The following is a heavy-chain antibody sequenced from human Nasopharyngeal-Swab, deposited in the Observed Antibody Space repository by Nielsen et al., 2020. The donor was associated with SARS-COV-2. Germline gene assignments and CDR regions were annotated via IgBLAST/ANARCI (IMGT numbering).Heavy chain of an antibody. Sequence: SETLSLTCDVNGGTFSGYFWSWIRQAPGKGLEWIGEINHSGITTYNPSLTSRVTISRDTSKKQFSLKLNSVTAADTAVYYCVSGYDLGTAFDTWGQGTLVTVSS. CDR2: INHSGIT. J-gene: IGHJ4*02. D-gene: IGHD3-22*01. V-gene: IGHV4-34*01. CDR1: GGTFSGYF. CDR3: VSGYDLGTAFDT.